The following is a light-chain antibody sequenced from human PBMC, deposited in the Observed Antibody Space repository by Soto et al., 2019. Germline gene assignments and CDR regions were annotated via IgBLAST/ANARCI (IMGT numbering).Light chain of an antibody. CDR1: QSVSSY. Sequence: EIVLTQSPATLSLSPGERATLSCRASQSVSSYLAWYQQKPGQAPSLLIYDASNRATGIPARFSGSGSGTDFTLTISSLEPEDFELYYCQQCSNSSFTFGQGTRLAIK. CDR3: QQCSNSSFT. CDR2: DAS. J-gene: IGKJ5*01. V-gene: IGKV3-11*01.